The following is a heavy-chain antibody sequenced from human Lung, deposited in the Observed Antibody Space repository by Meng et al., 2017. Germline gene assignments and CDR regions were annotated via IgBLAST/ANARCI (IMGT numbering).Heavy chain of an antibody. CDR1: GDRVSTNSAA. CDR3: ARSQQWLDS. V-gene: IGHV6-1*01. CDR2: TYYRSNWYN. D-gene: IGHD6-19*01. Sequence: VHLQQSGPGLVKPSQTLSPTCAISGDRVSTNSAAWNWFRQSPSRGLEWLRRTYYRSNWYNGYAVSVRSRITINPDTSKNQFSLQLNSVTPEDTAVYYCARSQQWLDSWGQGTLVHRLL. J-gene: IGHJ4*02.